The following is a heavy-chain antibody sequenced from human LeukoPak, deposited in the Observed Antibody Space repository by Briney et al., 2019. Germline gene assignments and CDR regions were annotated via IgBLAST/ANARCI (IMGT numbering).Heavy chain of an antibody. Sequence: GRSLRLSCAASGFTFSSYAMHWVRQAPGKGLKWVAVISYDGSNKYYADSVKGRFTISRDNSKNTLYLQMNSLRAEDTAVYYCARDFANYLRYYYYYYMDVWGKGTTVTVSS. CDR1: GFTFSSYA. CDR3: ARDFANYLRYYYYYYMDV. CDR2: ISYDGSNK. J-gene: IGHJ6*03. D-gene: IGHD4/OR15-4a*01. V-gene: IGHV3-30*01.